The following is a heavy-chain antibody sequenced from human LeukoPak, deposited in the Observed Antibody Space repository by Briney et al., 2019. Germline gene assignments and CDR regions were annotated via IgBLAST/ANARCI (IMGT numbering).Heavy chain of an antibody. Sequence: PGRSLRLSCAASGFTFSSYGMHWVRQAPGKGLEWVAVISYDGSNEYYADSVKGRFTISRDNPKNTLYLQMNSLRAEDTAVYYCAKGRHQYYDILTGFDPWGQGTLVTVSS. CDR3: AKGRHQYYDILTGFDP. CDR1: GFTFSSYG. V-gene: IGHV3-30*18. D-gene: IGHD3-9*01. J-gene: IGHJ5*02. CDR2: ISYDGSNE.